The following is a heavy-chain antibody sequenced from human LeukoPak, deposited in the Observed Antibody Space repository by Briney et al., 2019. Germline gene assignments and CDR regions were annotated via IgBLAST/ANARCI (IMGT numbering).Heavy chain of an antibody. J-gene: IGHJ6*03. CDR3: ARVPVVEVIGKEVNYYYYMDV. CDR1: GFTFDDYG. Sequence: GGSLRLSCAASGFTFDDYGMSWVRQAPGKGLEWVSGINWNGGSTGYADSVKGRFTISRDNAKNSLYLQMNSLRAEDTALYYCARVPVVEVIGKEVNYYYYMDVWGKGTTVTVSS. CDR2: INWNGGST. V-gene: IGHV3-20*04. D-gene: IGHD3-22*01.